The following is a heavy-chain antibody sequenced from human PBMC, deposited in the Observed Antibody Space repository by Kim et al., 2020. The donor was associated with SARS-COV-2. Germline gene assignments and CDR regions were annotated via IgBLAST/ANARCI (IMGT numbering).Heavy chain of an antibody. V-gene: IGHV3-11*01. CDR1: DSAFNNSY. D-gene: IGHD3-10*01. CDR3: ARGKIWLSFDS. CDR2: ISSSGRTI. J-gene: IGHJ5*01. Sequence: GGSLRLSCVTSDSAFNNSYLSWIRQAPGKGLEWISYISSSGRTIHYADSVKGRFTISRDNAKKSLYLDMNSLRVDDTAVYYCARGKIWLSFDSWGHGTLV.